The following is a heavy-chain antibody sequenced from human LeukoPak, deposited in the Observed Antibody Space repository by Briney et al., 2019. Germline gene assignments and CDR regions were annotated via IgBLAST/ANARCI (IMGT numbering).Heavy chain of an antibody. CDR1: GFSFSSYW. CDR2: IKQDGSEK. CDR3: ARGYDFWSGDYPSG. J-gene: IGHJ3*01. V-gene: IGHV3-7*03. Sequence: GGSLRLSCAASGFSFSSYWMSWVRQAPGKGLEWVANIKQDGSEKYYVDSVKGRFTISRDNAQNSLYLQMNSLSAEDTGVYFCARGYDFWSGDYPSGWGQGTMVTVSS. D-gene: IGHD3-3*01.